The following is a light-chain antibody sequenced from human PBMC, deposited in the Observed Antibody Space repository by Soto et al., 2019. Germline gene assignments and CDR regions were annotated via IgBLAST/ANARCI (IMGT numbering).Light chain of an antibody. CDR3: SSYTSSSTYV. Sequence: QSVLAQPASVSGSPGQSITISCTGTSSDVGGYNYVSWHQQHPGKAPKLMIYEVSNRPSGVSNRFSGSKSGNTASLTISGLQAEDEADYYCSSYTSSSTYVFGTG. CDR2: EVS. V-gene: IGLV2-14*01. CDR1: SSDVGGYNY. J-gene: IGLJ1*01.